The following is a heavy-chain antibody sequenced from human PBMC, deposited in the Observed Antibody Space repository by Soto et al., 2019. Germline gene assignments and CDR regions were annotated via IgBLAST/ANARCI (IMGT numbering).Heavy chain of an antibody. CDR1: GYTFTGYY. CDR3: ARDSNLYFDY. CDR2: INPNSGGT. D-gene: IGHD3-3*02. Sequence: ASVKVSCKASGYTFTGYYMNWVRQAPGQGLEWMGLINPNSGGTNYAQKFQGWVTMTRDTSISTAYMELSRLRSDDTAVYYCARDSNLYFDYWGQGTLVTVSS. V-gene: IGHV1-2*04. J-gene: IGHJ4*02.